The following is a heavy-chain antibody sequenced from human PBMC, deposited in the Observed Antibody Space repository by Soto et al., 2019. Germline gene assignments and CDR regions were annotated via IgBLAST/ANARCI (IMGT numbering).Heavy chain of an antibody. V-gene: IGHV4-39*01. CDR1: GGSIISSSYY. CDR2: IYYSGST. D-gene: IGHD1-26*01. CDR3: ARSSSGSYFDY. J-gene: IGHJ4*02. Sequence: SETLSLTCTVSGGSIISSSYYWVWIRQPPGKGLEWIGSIYYSGSTYYNPSLKSRVTISVDTSKNQFSLKLSSVTAADTAVYYCARSSSGSYFDYWGQGTLVTVSS.